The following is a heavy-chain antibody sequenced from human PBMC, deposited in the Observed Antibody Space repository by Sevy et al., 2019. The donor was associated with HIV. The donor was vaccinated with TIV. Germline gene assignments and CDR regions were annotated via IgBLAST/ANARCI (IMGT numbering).Heavy chain of an antibody. V-gene: IGHV1-18*01. CDR3: ARAPSGSQGPGQYFHH. Sequence: ASVKVSCKTSGYTFTNYFITWVRQAPGQGLEWMGRISRYDTNYAQKFQGRVTMTTDTSTSTVYMELRSLKSDDTAVYYCARAPSGSQGPGQYFHHWGQGTPVTVSS. D-gene: IGHD1-26*01. CDR1: GYTFTNYF. J-gene: IGHJ1*01. CDR2: ISRYDT.